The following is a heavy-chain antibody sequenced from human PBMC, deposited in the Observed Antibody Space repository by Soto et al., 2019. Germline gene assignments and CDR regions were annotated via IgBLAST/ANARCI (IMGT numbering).Heavy chain of an antibody. J-gene: IGHJ4*02. CDR3: ARNSGSDLFGYFDS. D-gene: IGHD5-12*01. Sequence: GGSRRLCCAASGVTFSSYAMHWVRKAPGKGLEWVAVISYDGSNKYYADSVKGRFTISRDNSKNTLYLQMNSLRAEDMAVYSSARNSGSDLFGYFDSWGQGT. V-gene: IGHV3-30-3*01. CDR1: GVTFSSYA. CDR2: ISYDGSNK.